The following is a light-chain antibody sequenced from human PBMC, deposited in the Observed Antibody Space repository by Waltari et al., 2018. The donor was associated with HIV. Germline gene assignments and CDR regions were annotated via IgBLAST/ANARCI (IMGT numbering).Light chain of an antibody. V-gene: IGKV3-20*01. CDR3: QQYGTSPYT. CDR2: AAS. J-gene: IGKJ2*01. Sequence: DNVLTQPPGTLSLSPGERATLSCRASRSVSSNYLTWYQQRPGRAPSLLIYAASTRATAIPDRFSGSGSETDFTLTISRLEPEDFAVYYCQQYGTSPYTFGQGTKVEI. CDR1: RSVSSNY.